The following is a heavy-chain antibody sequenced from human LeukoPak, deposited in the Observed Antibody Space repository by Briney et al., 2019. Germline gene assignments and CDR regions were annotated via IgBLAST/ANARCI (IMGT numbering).Heavy chain of an antibody. CDR1: GYSFTSYY. V-gene: IGHV5-51*01. CDR2: IFPGDSDT. D-gene: IGHD1-26*01. CDR3: ARPRIVGTLGAFDI. Sequence: GESLKISCKGSGYSFTSYYIAWVRQMPGKGLEWMGVIFPGDSDTSYSPSFQGQVTISANKSISTAYLQWSSLKASDTAMYYCARPRIVGTLGAFDIWGHGTMVTVSS. J-gene: IGHJ3*02.